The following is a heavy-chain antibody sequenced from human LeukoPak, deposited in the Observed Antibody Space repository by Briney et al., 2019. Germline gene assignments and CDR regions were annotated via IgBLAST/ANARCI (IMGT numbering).Heavy chain of an antibody. CDR3: AKVHSAYYYMDV. V-gene: IGHV3-30*02. J-gene: IGHJ6*03. CDR1: GFTFSSYG. CDR2: IRSDGSNK. Sequence: GGSLRLSCAASGFTFSSYGMHWVRQAPGKGLKWVAFIRSDGSNKYYADSVKGRFTISRDNSKNTLYLQMNSLRAEDTAVYYCAKVHSAYYYMDVWGKGTTVTISS.